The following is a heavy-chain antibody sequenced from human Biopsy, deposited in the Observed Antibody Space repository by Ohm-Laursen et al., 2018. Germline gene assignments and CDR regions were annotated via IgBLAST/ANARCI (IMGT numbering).Heavy chain of an antibody. CDR3: ARGMRSSGWPYFDS. Sequence: GTLSLTCSVSGDSISSYYWSWIRQPPGQGLEYIGYIYDRGSTANYNPSLESRVTMSVDMPKNQFSLKLSSVTAADTAIYYCARGMRSSGWPYFDSWGQGTLVTVSS. J-gene: IGHJ4*02. CDR2: IYDRGST. CDR1: GDSISSYY. V-gene: IGHV4-59*01. D-gene: IGHD6-19*01.